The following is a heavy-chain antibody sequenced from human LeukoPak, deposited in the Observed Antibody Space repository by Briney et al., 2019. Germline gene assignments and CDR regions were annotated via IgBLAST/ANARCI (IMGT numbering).Heavy chain of an antibody. Sequence: GASVKVSCKASGYTFTGYYMHWVRQAPGQGLEWMGWINPNSGGTNYAQKFQGWVTMTRDTSISTAYMELSRLRSDDTAVYYCARDPSGSSSRSDYWGQGTLVTVSS. CDR2: INPNSGGT. V-gene: IGHV1-2*04. J-gene: IGHJ4*02. D-gene: IGHD6-13*01. CDR1: GYTFTGYY. CDR3: ARDPSGSSSRSDY.